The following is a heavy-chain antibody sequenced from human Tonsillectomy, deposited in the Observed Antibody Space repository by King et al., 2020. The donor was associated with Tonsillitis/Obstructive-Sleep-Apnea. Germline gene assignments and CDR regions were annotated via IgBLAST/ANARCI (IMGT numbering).Heavy chain of an antibody. V-gene: IGHV3-48*03. D-gene: IGHD5-18*01. CDR3: ARCDTPMVYFYYMDV. J-gene: IGHJ6*03. CDR2: ISNSGSTI. Sequence: EVQLVESGGGLVQPGGSLRLSCAASGFTFNSYEMNWVRQAPGKGLEWVSYISNSGSTIYYADSVKGRFTISRDNAKNSLYLQMNSLRAEDTAVYYCARCDTPMVYFYYMDVWGRGTTVTVSS. CDR1: GFTFNSYE.